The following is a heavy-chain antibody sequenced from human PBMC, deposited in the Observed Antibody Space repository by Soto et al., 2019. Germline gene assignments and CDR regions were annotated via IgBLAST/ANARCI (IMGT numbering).Heavy chain of an antibody. CDR2: ISYDGSNK. Sequence: AGGSLRLSCAASGFTFSSYGMHWVRQAPGKGLEWVAVISYDGSNKYYADSVKGRFTISRDNSKNTLYLQMNSLRAEDTAVYYCAKDRFGYRGYGVFYYWGQGTLVTVSS. D-gene: IGHD5-12*01. CDR3: AKDRFGYRGYGVFYY. CDR1: GFTFSSYG. V-gene: IGHV3-30*18. J-gene: IGHJ4*02.